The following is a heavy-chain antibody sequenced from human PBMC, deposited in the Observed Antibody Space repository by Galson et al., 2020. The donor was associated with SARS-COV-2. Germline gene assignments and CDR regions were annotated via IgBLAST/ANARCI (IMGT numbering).Heavy chain of an antibody. CDR3: ARQILTGYYSFYYFDF. CDR1: GGSISSYY. J-gene: IGHJ4*02. Sequence: SETLSLTCTVSGGSISSYYWSWIRQPPGKGLEWIGYIFYSGSTSYSGSNYYNPSLTSRVTMSVDTSRNQFSLKLSSVTTADTAVYYCARQILTGYYSFYYFDFWGQGTLVTVSS. D-gene: IGHD3-9*01. CDR2: IFYSGST. V-gene: IGHV4-59*08.